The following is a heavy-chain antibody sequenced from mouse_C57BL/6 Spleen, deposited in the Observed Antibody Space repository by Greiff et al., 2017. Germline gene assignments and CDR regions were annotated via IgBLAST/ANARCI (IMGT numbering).Heavy chain of an antibody. D-gene: IGHD1-1*01. CDR1: GYTFTYYY. V-gene: IGHV1-26*01. CDR2: INPNNGGT. J-gene: IGHJ4*01. Sequence: EVQLQQSGPELVKPGASVKISCKASGYTFTYYYMNWVKQSHGKSLEWIGDINPNNGGTSYNQKFKGKATLTVDKSSSTAYMELRSLTSEDSAVYYCARRYYGSIYAMDYWGQGTSVTVSS. CDR3: ARRYYGSIYAMDY.